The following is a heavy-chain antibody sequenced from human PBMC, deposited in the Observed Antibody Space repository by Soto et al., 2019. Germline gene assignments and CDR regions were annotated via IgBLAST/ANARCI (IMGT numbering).Heavy chain of an antibody. CDR2: ISSRSDI. CDR3: AREYTAWPLAYGLDV. J-gene: IGHJ6*02. D-gene: IGHD2-2*02. Sequence: VGSLRLSCVGSGFTFSTYSINWVRQAPGKGLEWVSSISSRSDIYYADSVKGRFTISRDNAKNSVSLQMNSLRAEDTAVYCCAREYTAWPLAYGLDVWGQGTTVTVSS. V-gene: IGHV3-21*01. CDR1: GFTFSTYS.